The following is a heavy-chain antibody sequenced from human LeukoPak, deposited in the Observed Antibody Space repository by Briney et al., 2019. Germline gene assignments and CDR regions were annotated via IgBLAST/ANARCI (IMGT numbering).Heavy chain of an antibody. Sequence: GASVKVSCKASGYSFTRYTMHWVRQAPGQGLEWMGWINAGNGDTKYSQNFQGRVTITRDTSASTAYMEMSSLRSEDTAVYYCAREDYLDSSGHDYWGQGTLVTVSS. CDR1: GYSFTRYT. CDR2: INAGNGDT. J-gene: IGHJ4*02. D-gene: IGHD3-22*01. V-gene: IGHV1-3*01. CDR3: AREDYLDSSGHDY.